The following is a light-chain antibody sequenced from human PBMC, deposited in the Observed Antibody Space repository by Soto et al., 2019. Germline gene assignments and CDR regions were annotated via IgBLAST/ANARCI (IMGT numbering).Light chain of an antibody. V-gene: IGKV3-20*01. CDR2: GAS. J-gene: IGKJ1*01. CDR3: QQYGSSGT. CDR1: QSVSNNY. Sequence: EIVLTQSPGTLSLSPGERATLSCRASQSVSNNYLAWYQQKPGQAPRLLIYGASNRATGIPDRFSGSGSGTDFTFTISRLGPEDFAVYFCQQYGSSGTFXQGTKVDIK.